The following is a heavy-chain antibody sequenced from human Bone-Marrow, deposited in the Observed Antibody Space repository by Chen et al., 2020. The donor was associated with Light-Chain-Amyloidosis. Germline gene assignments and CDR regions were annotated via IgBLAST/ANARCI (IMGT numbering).Heavy chain of an antibody. Sequence: QVQLVQSGAEVKKPGASVKVSCKASGYTFTGYYMHWVRQAPGQGLEWMGWIDPNSGGTNYAQKFQGRVTMTRDTSISTAYMELSRLRSDDTAVYYCARVVGYYYDSSGLLGYWGQGTLVTVSS. CDR3: ARVVGYYYDSSGLLGY. CDR2: IDPNSGGT. J-gene: IGHJ4*02. D-gene: IGHD3-22*01. V-gene: IGHV1-2*02. CDR1: GYTFTGYY.